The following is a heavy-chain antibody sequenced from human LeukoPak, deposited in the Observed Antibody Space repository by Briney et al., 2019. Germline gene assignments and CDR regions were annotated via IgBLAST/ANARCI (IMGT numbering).Heavy chain of an antibody. CDR3: ARERTAMVGRDGVTPTSPDY. CDR2: IYYSGST. CDR1: GGSFSGYY. V-gene: IGHV4-34*09. Sequence: SETLSLTCAVYGGSFSGYYWSWIRQPPGKGLEWIGYIYYSGSTYYNPSLKSRVTISVDTSKNQFSLKLSSVTAADTAVYYCARERTAMVGRDGVTPTSPDYWGQGTLVTVSS. D-gene: IGHD5-18*01. J-gene: IGHJ4*02.